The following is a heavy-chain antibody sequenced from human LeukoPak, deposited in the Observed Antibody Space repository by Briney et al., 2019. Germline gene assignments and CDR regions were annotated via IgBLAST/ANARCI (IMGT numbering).Heavy chain of an antibody. V-gene: IGHV4-38-2*01. CDR2: IYHSGST. Sequence: SETLSLTCAVSGYSVSSGYYWGWIRQPPGKGLEWIGSIYHSGSTYYNPSLKSRVTISVDTSKNQFSLKLSSVTAADTAVYYCARGPWFGESVGAFDIWGQGTMVTVSS. D-gene: IGHD3-10*01. J-gene: IGHJ3*02. CDR3: ARGPWFGESVGAFDI. CDR1: GYSVSSGYY.